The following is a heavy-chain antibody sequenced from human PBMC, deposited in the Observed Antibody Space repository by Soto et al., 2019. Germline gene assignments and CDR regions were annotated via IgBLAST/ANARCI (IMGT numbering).Heavy chain of an antibody. V-gene: IGHV4-34*01. CDR1: GGSFGGYY. J-gene: IGHJ4*02. CDR2: INHRGIT. CDR3: AIGPRMWLAGGGY. D-gene: IGHD6-19*01. Sequence: LDTLSLTAALYGGSFGGYYWSWLRQPPGKGLEWLGEINHRGITDYNPSLKSRITISIDTSKKQFSLKLNSVTAADTAVYYCAIGPRMWLAGGGYWGQGTQLTVSS.